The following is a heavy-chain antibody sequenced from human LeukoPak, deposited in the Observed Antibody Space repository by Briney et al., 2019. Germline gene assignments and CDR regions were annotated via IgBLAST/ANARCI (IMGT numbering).Heavy chain of an antibody. D-gene: IGHD2-2*01. CDR3: ARGRGGCSSTSCHNWFDP. CDR1: GGSFSGYY. CDR2: INHSGST. V-gene: IGHV4-34*01. J-gene: IGHJ5*02. Sequence: SETLSLTCAVYGGSFSGYYWSWIRQPPGKGLDWIGEINHSGSTNYNPSLKSPVTTSVDTSKNQFSLKLSSVTAADTAVYYCARGRGGCSSTSCHNWFDPWGQGTLVTVSS.